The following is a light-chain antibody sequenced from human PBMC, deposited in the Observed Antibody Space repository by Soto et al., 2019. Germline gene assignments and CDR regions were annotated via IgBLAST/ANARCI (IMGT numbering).Light chain of an antibody. CDR1: QSVGTR. CDR3: QQYNSWPLT. CDR2: GAS. Sequence: IVLTQSPDTLSFSPGERATLSCRASQSVGTRLAWYQHKTGQAPSLLMSGASSRATGIPDRFSGSGSETDFTLTISSLQSEDFAVYYCQQYNSWPLTFGGGTKVDIK. J-gene: IGKJ4*01. V-gene: IGKV3D-15*01.